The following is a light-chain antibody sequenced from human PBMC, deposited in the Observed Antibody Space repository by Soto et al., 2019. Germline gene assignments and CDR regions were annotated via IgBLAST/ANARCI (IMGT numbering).Light chain of an antibody. Sequence: EIVLTQSPGTLPLSPVERATLSCRASLSVASNYLAWYQQKPGQAPRLLIYAASGRATGIPDRFSGSGSGTDFTLTITRLEPEDFAVYYCQQYGSAPWTFGQGTKVEIK. V-gene: IGKV3-20*01. CDR3: QQYGSAPWT. J-gene: IGKJ1*01. CDR1: LSVASNY. CDR2: AAS.